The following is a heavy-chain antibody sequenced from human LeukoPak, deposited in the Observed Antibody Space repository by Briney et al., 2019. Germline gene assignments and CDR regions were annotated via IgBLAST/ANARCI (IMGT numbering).Heavy chain of an antibody. D-gene: IGHD3-10*01. V-gene: IGHV3-48*01. CDR3: AKGMRSSQVRGVITRGNWFDP. Sequence: PGGSLRLSCAASGFTFSSYSMNWVRQAPGKGLEWVSYISSSSSTIYYADSVKGRFTISRDNAKNSLYLQMNSLRAEDTAVYYCAKGMRSSQVRGVITRGNWFDPWGQGTLVTVSS. CDR2: ISSSSSTI. CDR1: GFTFSSYS. J-gene: IGHJ5*02.